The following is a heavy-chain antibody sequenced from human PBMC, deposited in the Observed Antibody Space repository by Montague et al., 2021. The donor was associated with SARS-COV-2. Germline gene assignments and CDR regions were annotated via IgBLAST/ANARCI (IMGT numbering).Heavy chain of an antibody. D-gene: IGHD3-9*01. V-gene: IGHV4-61*02. CDR2: IYTSGRT. J-gene: IGHJ1*01. Sequence: TLSLTCTVSGDSNNSGSYYWSWIRQPAGKGLEWIGRIYTSGRTNYNPSLRSRINMSLDTSKSRFSLNLTSVTAADTAVYYCAGPDWLKHWGLGALVTVSS. CDR3: AGPDWLKH. CDR1: GDSNNSGSYY.